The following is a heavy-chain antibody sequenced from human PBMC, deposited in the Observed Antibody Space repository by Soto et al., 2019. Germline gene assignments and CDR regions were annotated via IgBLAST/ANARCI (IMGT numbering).Heavy chain of an antibody. CDR1: GYSFTSYW. D-gene: IGHD4-17*01. Sequence: GESLKISCKGSGYSFTSYWIGWVRQMPGKGLEWMGIIYPGDSDTRYSPSFQGQVTISADKSISTAYLQWSSLKASDTAMYYCASHDYGDYDYYYYGMDVWGQGTTVTVS. J-gene: IGHJ6*02. CDR3: ASHDYGDYDYYYYGMDV. CDR2: IYPGDSDT. V-gene: IGHV5-51*01.